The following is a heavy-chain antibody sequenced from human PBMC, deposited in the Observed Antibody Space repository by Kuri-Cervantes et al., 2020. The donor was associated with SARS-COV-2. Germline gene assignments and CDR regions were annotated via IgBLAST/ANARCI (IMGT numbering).Heavy chain of an antibody. CDR3: AKDGYPYCGGDCYSDY. CDR2: IYSGGSST. CDR1: GFTFSSYA. D-gene: IGHD2-21*02. J-gene: IGHJ4*02. V-gene: IGHV3-23*03. Sequence: GGSLRPSCAASGFTFSSYAMSWVRQAPGKGLEWVSVIYSGGSSTYYADSVKGRFTISRDNSKNTLYLQMNSLRAENTAVYYCAKDGYPYCGGDCYSDYWGQGTLVTVSS.